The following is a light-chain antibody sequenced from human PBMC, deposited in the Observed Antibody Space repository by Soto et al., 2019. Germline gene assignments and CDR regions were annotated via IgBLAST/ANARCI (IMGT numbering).Light chain of an antibody. J-gene: IGLJ3*02. CDR1: SSNIGNNY. V-gene: IGLV1-51*01. Sequence: QSVLTQPPSVSAAPGQKVTTSCSGSSSNIGNNYVSWYQQLPGTAPKLLIYDNNKLPSGIPDRFSGSRSGTSATLGITGLQTGDEADYYCGAWDSSLSAGVFGGGTKLTVL. CDR3: GAWDSSLSAGV. CDR2: DNN.